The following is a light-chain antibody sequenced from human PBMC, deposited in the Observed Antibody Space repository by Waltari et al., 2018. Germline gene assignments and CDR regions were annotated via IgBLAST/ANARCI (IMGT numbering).Light chain of an antibody. CDR3: HQYFTTPWT. V-gene: IGKV2-30*02. CDR2: NGF. J-gene: IGKJ1*01. CDR1: QSLVHSTGNTH. Sequence: DVVMTQSPLSLAVTLGQPASISCRSSQSLVHSTGNTHLKWYLQRPGQSPRRLIYNGFTRESGVPDRFSGSGSGTDFTLTINNLQAEDVAVYYCHQYFTTPWTFGQGTKVEVK.